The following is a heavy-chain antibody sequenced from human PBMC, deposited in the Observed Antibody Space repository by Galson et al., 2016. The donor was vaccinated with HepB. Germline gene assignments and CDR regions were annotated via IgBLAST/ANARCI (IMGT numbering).Heavy chain of an antibody. CDR2: FDPEDGGA. D-gene: IGHD4-17*01. J-gene: IGHJ4*02. CDR3: ATQSLFSMACDYH. CDR1: GYSLSEVS. Sequence: SVKVSCKVSGYSLSEVSVHWVRQSPGKGLEWMGGFDPEDGGAIYAQKFQGRLTVTEDTSTDTAYMEVSGLKSEDTAMYHCATQSLFSMACDYHWGQGTLVTVSS. V-gene: IGHV1-24*01.